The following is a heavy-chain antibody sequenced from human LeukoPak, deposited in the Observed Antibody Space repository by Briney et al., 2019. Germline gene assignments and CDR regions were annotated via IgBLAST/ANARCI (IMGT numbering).Heavy chain of an antibody. CDR2: IYQSGST. D-gene: IGHD6-13*01. Sequence: SQTLSLTCAVSGGSISSAGYSWSWIRQPPGKGLEWIGYIYQSGSTYYNPSLKSRVTISVDTSKNQFSLKLSSVTAADTAAYYCARARGIAAAGGSTPWGQGTLVTVSS. V-gene: IGHV4-30-2*01. CDR3: ARARGIAAAGGSTP. J-gene: IGHJ5*02. CDR1: GGSISSAGYS.